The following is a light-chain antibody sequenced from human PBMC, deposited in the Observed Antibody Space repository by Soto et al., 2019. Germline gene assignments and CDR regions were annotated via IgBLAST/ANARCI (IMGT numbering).Light chain of an antibody. CDR2: EVS. J-gene: IGLJ1*01. Sequence: QSVLTQPASVSGSPGQSITISCTGTSSDVGSYNLVSWYQQHPGKAPKLMIYEVSKRPSGVSNRFSGSKSGNTASLTIFGLLAEDEADYYCCSYAGSSTSYVFGTGTKVTVL. V-gene: IGLV2-23*02. CDR1: SSDVGSYNL. CDR3: CSYAGSSTSYV.